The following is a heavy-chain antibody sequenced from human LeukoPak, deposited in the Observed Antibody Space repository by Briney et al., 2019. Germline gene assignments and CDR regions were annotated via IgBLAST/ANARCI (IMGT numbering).Heavy chain of an antibody. J-gene: IGHJ4*02. V-gene: IGHV3-30*18. Sequence: GGSLRLSCAASGFTFSDYYMTWIRQAPGKGLEWVAVISYDGSNKYYADSVKGRFTISRDNSKNTLYLQMNSLRAEDTAVYYCAKILDYWGQGTLVTVSS. CDR2: ISYDGSNK. CDR3: AKILDY. CDR1: GFTFSDYY.